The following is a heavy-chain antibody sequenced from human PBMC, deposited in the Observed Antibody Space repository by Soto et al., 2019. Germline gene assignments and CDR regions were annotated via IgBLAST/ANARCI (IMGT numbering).Heavy chain of an antibody. V-gene: IGHV3-13*01. D-gene: IGHD3-9*01. CDR1: GFTFSSYD. Sequence: AGGSLRLSCAASGFTFSSYDMHRVRQATGKGLEWVSAIGTAGDTYYPGSVKGRFTISRENAKNSLYLQMNSLRAGDTAVYYCARGRLRYFDWLPQGYSGMEVWGQGTTVTVSS. J-gene: IGHJ6*02. CDR2: IGTAGDT. CDR3: ARGRLRYFDWLPQGYSGMEV.